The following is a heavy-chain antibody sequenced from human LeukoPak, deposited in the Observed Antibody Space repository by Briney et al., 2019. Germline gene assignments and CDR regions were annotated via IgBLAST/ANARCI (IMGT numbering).Heavy chain of an antibody. CDR1: GGSISSSSYY. V-gene: IGHV4-39*07. CDR3: ARDLEYQLQKWYFDL. J-gene: IGHJ2*01. CDR2: IYYSGST. D-gene: IGHD2-2*01. Sequence: SETLSLTCTVSGGSISSSSYYWGWIRQPPGKGLEWIGSIYYSGSTYYNPSLKSRVTISVDTSKNQFSLKLSSVTAADTAVYYCARDLEYQLQKWYFDLWGRGTLVTVSS.